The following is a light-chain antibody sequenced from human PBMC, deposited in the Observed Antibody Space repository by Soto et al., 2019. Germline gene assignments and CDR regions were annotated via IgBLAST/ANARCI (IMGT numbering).Light chain of an antibody. J-gene: IGKJ1*01. CDR1: QNINHY. CDR2: DAS. CDR3: PQYTSYRM. Sequence: IQSGHPPSGRAACRERGFIMTVQASQNINHYLNWYQQKPGRAPKLLIYDASNFVAGVPSRFSGSGSGTEFPLTISTVQPDAFAIYYCPQYTSYRMFGQGTKVDIK. V-gene: IGKV1-33*01.